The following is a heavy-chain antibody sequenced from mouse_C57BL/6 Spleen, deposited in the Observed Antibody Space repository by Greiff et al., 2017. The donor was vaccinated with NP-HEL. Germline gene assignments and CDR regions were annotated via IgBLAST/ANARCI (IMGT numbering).Heavy chain of an antibody. CDR3: ARGALSTYAMDY. D-gene: IGHD1-1*01. CDR2: INPSNGGT. Sequence: QVQLQQSGTELVKPGASVKLSCKASGYTFTSYWMHWVKQRPGQGLEWIGNINPSNGGTNYNEKFKSKATLTVDKSSSTAYMQLSSLTSEDSAVYYWARGALSTYAMDYWGQGTSVTVSS. J-gene: IGHJ4*01. CDR1: GYTFTSYW. V-gene: IGHV1-53*01.